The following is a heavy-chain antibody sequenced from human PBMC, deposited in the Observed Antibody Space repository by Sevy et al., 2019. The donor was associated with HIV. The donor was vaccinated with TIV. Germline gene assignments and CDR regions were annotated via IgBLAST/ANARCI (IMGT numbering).Heavy chain of an antibody. J-gene: IGHJ4*02. CDR1: GGSFSGYY. Sequence: SETLSLTCAVYGGSFSGYYWSWIRQPPGKGLEWIGEINHSGSTNYNPSLKSRVTISVDTSENQFSLKLSSVTAADTAVYYCAREDHSVTDQYYFDYWGQGTLVIVSS. CDR3: AREDHSVTDQYYFDY. CDR2: INHSGST. V-gene: IGHV4-34*01. D-gene: IGHD2-15*01.